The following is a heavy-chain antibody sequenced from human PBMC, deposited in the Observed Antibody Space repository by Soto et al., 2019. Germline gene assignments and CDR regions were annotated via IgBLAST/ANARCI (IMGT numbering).Heavy chain of an antibody. CDR2: IIPIFGTA. V-gene: IGHV1-69*13. CDR3: ARDNGYYYDSSGYYWPFDY. CDR1: GGTFSSYA. J-gene: IGHJ4*02. Sequence: GASVKVSCKASGGTFSSYAISGVREAPGQGLEWMGGIIPIFGTANYAQKFQGRVTITADESTSTAYMELSSLRSEDTAVYYCARDNGYYYDSSGYYWPFDYWGQGTLVTVSS. D-gene: IGHD3-22*01.